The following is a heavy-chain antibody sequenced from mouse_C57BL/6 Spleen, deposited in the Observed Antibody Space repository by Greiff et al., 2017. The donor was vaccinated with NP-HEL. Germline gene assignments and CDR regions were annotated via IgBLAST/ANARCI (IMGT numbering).Heavy chain of an antibody. V-gene: IGHV3-6*01. CDR1: GYSITSGYY. CDR2: ISYDGSN. J-gene: IGHJ3*01. CDR3: AKYYYGSSYDAY. D-gene: IGHD1-1*01. Sequence: ESGPGLVKPSQSLSLTCSVTGYSITSGYYWNWIRQFPGNKLEWMGYISYDGSNNYNPSLKNRISITRDTSKNQFFLKLNSVTTEDTATYYCAKYYYGSSYDAYWGQGTLVTVSA.